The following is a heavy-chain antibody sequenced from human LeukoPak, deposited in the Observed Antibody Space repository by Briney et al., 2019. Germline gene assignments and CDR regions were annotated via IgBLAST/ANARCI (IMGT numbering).Heavy chain of an antibody. CDR1: GNNVSSNSAG. CDR2: TYYRSKWYN. J-gene: IGHJ4*02. V-gene: IGHV6-1*01. CDR3: ARGWLLQYFDN. D-gene: IGHD2-15*01. Sequence: SQTLSLTCAFSGNNVSSNSAGWNWIRQSPSGGLEWLGRTYYRSKWYNDYAVSVKSRISINADTSKNQFSLQLNSVTPEDTAVYYCARGWLLQYFDNWGQGTLVTVSS.